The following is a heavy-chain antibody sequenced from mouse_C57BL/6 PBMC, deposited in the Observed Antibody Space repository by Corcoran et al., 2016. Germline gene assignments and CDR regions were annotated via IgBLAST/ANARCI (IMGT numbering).Heavy chain of an antibody. J-gene: IGHJ2*01. CDR2: IYPGDGDT. V-gene: IGHV1-80*01. D-gene: IGHD1-1*01. CDR1: GYAFSSYW. Sequence: QVQLQQSGAELVKPGASVKISCKASGYAFSSYWMNWVKQRPGKGLEWIGQIYPGDGDTNYNGKFKGKATLTADKSSSTAYMQLSSLTSEDSAVYFCARWNYGSSYNYFDYWGQGTTLTVSS. CDR3: ARWNYGSSYNYFDY.